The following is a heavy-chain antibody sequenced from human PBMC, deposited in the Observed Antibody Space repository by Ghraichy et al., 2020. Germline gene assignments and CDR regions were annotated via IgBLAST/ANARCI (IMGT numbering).Heavy chain of an antibody. CDR1: GYTFTSYY. Sequence: ASVKVSCKASGYTFTSYYMHWVRQAPGQGLEWMGIINPSGGSTSYAQKFQGRVTMTRDTSTSTVYMELSSLRSEDTAVYYCARSEGDYVESLPTYYYYGMDVWGQGTTVTVSS. CDR2: INPSGGST. J-gene: IGHJ6*02. CDR3: ARSEGDYVESLPTYYYYGMDV. D-gene: IGHD4-17*01. V-gene: IGHV1-46*01.